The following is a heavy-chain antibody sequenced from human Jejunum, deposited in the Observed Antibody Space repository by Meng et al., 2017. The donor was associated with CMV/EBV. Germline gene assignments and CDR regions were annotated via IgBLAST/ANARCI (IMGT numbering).Heavy chain of an antibody. D-gene: IGHD5-24*01. J-gene: IGHJ4*02. CDR2: INPNSGAT. CDR3: ARSETQLYLDY. V-gene: IGHV1-2*06. Sequence: SCTSSDSPFYCYYLTWVRQAPGQGLEWMGRINPNSGATIYAQNFQGRVTMTRDTSISTAYMELSSLKSDDTAFYFCARSETQLYLDYWGQGTLVTVSS. CDR1: DSPFYCYY.